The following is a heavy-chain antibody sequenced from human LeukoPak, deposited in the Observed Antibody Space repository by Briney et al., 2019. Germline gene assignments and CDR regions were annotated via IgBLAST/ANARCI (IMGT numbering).Heavy chain of an antibody. CDR2: ISSSSSTI. Sequence: GGSLRLSCAASGFTFSSYSMNWVRQAPGKGLEWVSYISSSSSTIYYADSVRGRFTISRDNVKNSLYLQMNSLRAEDTAVYYCARELPTTVVTVQGRYFDYWGQGTLVTVSS. V-gene: IGHV3-48*04. CDR3: ARELPTTVVTVQGRYFDY. CDR1: GFTFSSYS. D-gene: IGHD4-23*01. J-gene: IGHJ4*02.